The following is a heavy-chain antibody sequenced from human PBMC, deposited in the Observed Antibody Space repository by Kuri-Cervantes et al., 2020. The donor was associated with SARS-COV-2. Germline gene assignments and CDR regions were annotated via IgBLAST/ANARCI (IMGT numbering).Heavy chain of an antibody. CDR1: GASISSSTYY. CDR2: IYESGDT. CDR3: ARHYAFDKFHK. J-gene: IGHJ4*02. V-gene: IGHV4-39*01. D-gene: IGHD3-3*02. Sequence: ESLKISCTVSGASISSSTYYWGWIRQSPGKGLEWIGSIYESGDTYYSSSLKGRLSLSVDTSKNQFSLRLTSVTAADTAIYYCARHYAFDKFHKWGQGIQVTDSS.